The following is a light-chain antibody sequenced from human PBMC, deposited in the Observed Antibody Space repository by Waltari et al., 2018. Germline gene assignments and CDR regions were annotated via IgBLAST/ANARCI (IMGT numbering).Light chain of an antibody. Sequence: QSALTQPASVSGSPGQSIIISCTGTSGDVGASAFVSWYQQHPGKAPKLMIYDVSNRPSGVSKLFSGSRSGNTASVTISGLQAEDEADYYCXXHTTIRTWVFGEGTKLTVL. J-gene: IGLJ3*02. CDR3: XXHTTIRTWV. CDR1: SGDVGASAF. CDR2: DVS. V-gene: IGLV2-14*03.